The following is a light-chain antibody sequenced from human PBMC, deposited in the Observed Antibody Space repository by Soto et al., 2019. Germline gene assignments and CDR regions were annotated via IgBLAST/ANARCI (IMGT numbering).Light chain of an antibody. J-gene: IGLJ1*01. CDR1: SADVGGYNY. CDR3: SSYTISSTLV. CDR2: EVS. Sequence: QSVLTQPASVSGSPGQSITISCTGTSADVGGYNYVSWYQQHPGKAPKLMISEVSNRPSGVSNRFSGSKSGNTASLTISGRQAEDEADYYCSSYTISSTLVFGTGTKLTVL. V-gene: IGLV2-14*01.